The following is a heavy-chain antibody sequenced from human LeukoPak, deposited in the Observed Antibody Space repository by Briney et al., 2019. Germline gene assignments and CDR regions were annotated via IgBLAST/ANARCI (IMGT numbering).Heavy chain of an antibody. J-gene: IGHJ5*02. CDR1: GGSISSSSYY. D-gene: IGHD1-7*01. CDR2: IYYSGST. Sequence: PSETLSLTCTVSGGSISSSSYYWGWIRQPPGKGLEWIGTIYYSGSTNYNPSLKSRVTISVDTSKNQFSLKLSSVTAADTAVYYCARYRTYNWNYRFDPWGQGTLVTVSS. CDR3: ARYRTYNWNYRFDP. V-gene: IGHV4-39*07.